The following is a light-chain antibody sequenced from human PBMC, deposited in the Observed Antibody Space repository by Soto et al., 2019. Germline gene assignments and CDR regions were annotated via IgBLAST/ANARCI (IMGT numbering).Light chain of an antibody. CDR1: QSVSPY. V-gene: IGKV3-11*01. J-gene: IGKJ5*01. CDR2: DVS. Sequence: EIVLTQSPATLSLSAGERSTLSCRASQSVSPYLAWYQQKPGQAPRLLIYDVSNRATGIPARFSGSGSGTDFALTISSLEPEDFAVYYCQQRDYWQVTFGQGTRLEIK. CDR3: QQRDYWQVT.